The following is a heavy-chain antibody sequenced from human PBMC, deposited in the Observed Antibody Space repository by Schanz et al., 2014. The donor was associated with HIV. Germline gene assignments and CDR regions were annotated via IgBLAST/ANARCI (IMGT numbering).Heavy chain of an antibody. Sequence: EVQLLESGGHLVQPGGSLRVSCAVSGFSFSNYAMNWVRQAPGKGLEWVAHISGPGSAMSYADSVKGRFTISRDNAKNSLNLQLKSLRAEDTAVYYCARGITGNSYAFDYWGQGALVSVSS. CDR3: ARGITGNSYAFDY. CDR1: GFSFSNYA. CDR2: ISGPGSAM. D-gene: IGHD5-18*01. V-gene: IGHV3-48*04. J-gene: IGHJ4*02.